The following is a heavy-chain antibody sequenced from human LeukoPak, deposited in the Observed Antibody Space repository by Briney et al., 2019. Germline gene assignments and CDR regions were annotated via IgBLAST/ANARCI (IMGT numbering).Heavy chain of an antibody. J-gene: IGHJ4*02. CDR3: ARDASDY. CDR2: IYHSGST. Sequence: PSETLSLTCTVSGYSISSGYYWGWMRQPPGKGLEWIGSIYHSGSTYYNPSLKSRVTISVDTSKNQFFLKLSSVTAADTAVYYCARDASDYWGQGTLVTASS. V-gene: IGHV4-38-2*02. CDR1: GYSISSGYY.